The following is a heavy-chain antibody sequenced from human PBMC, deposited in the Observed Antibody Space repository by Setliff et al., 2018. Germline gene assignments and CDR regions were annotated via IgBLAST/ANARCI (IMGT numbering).Heavy chain of an antibody. V-gene: IGHV4-61*09. Sequence: SETLSLTCTFSADSINSRHYYWSWIRQPAGKGLEWLGQIYTSWSTNYNPSLKGRATLSIDASKRQFSLKLTSVTAADTAVYYCARMIGFQYMYVWGKGTTVTVSS. CDR1: ADSINSRHYY. CDR3: ARMIGFQYMYV. CDR2: IYTSWST. J-gene: IGHJ6*03. D-gene: IGHD3-16*01.